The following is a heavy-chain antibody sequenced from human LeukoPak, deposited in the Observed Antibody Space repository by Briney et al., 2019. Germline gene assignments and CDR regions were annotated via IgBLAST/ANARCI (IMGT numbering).Heavy chain of an antibody. CDR3: ARDTITMIVRRLGAFDI. CDR1: GGSISSSSYY. V-gene: IGHV4-39*07. Sequence: PSETLSLTCTVSGGSISSSSYYWGWIRQPPGKGLEWIGSIYYSGSTYYNPSLKSRVTISVDTSKSQFSLKLSSVTAADTAVYYCARDTITMIVRRLGAFDIWGQGTMVTVSS. J-gene: IGHJ3*02. CDR2: IYYSGST. D-gene: IGHD3-22*01.